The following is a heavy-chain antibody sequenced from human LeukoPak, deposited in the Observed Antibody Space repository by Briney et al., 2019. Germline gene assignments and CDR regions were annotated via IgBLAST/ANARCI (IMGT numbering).Heavy chain of an antibody. CDR2: TYYRSKWYN. D-gene: IGHD3-3*01. J-gene: IGHJ5*02. CDR3: ARDRGHSIFEVVYVWFDP. CDR1: GDSVSSNSAA. Sequence: SQTLSLTCAISGDSVSSNSAAWNWIRQSPSRGLEWLGRTYYRSKWYNDYAVSVKSRITINPDTSKNQFSLQLNSVTPEDTAVYYCARDRGHSIFEVVYVWFDPWGQGTLVTVSS. V-gene: IGHV6-1*01.